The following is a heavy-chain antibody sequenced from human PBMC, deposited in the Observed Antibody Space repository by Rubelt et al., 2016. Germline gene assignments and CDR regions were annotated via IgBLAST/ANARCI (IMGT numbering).Heavy chain of an antibody. D-gene: IGHD3-10*01. CDR2: IGTAGDT. Sequence: GGGLVKPGGSLRLSCAASGFTFSSYDMHWVRQTTGKGLEWVSAIGTAGDTYYPDSVKGRFTISRENAKNSLYLQMSRLTAGDTALYYCARNYASGMGVSGAFFDIWGQGTMVTVSS. V-gene: IGHV3-13*04. CDR3: ARNYASGMGVSGAFFDI. J-gene: IGHJ3*02. CDR1: GFTFSSYD.